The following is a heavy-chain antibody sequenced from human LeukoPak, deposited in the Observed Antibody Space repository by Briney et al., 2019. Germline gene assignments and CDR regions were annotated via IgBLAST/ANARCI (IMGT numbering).Heavy chain of an antibody. CDR2: INPSGGST. V-gene: IGHV1-46*01. J-gene: IGHJ6*02. CDR1: GYTLTSYY. CDR3: ASAYKYGMDV. Sequence: ASVKVSCKASGYTLTSYYLHWVRQAPGQGLGWMAIINPSGGSTSHAQKFQGRVTMTRDTSASTVYMELSSLRSEDTAVYYCASAYKYGMDVWGQGTTVTVSS.